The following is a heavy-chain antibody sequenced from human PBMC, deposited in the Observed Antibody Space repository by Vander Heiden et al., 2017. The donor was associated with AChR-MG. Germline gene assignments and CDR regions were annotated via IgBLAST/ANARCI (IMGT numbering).Heavy chain of an antibody. D-gene: IGHD2-2*01. CDR2: IYYSGST. V-gene: IGHV4-59*01. CDR3: AREAVVAQGWFDP. J-gene: IGHJ5*02. Sequence: QVQLQEAGPGLVKPSETLSLTCTVSGGSISSYYWSWIRQPPGKGLEWIGYIYYSGSTNYNPSLKSRVTISVDTSKNQFSLKLSSGTAADTAVYYWAREAVVAQGWFDPWLQGPLVTVSS. CDR1: GGSISSYY.